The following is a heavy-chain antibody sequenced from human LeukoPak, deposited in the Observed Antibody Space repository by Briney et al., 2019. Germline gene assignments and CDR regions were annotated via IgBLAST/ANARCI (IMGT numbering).Heavy chain of an antibody. CDR3: ARHPLRDDFWSGYLMHAFDI. CDR2: VYYNGNT. V-gene: IGHV4-59*08. D-gene: IGHD3-3*01. Sequence: PSETLSLTCTVSGGSITSYYWSWIRQPPGKGLEWIGYVYYNGNTNYNPSLKSRVTISVDTSKNQFSLKLSSVTAADTAVYYCARHPLRDDFWSGYLMHAFDIWGQGTMVTVSS. J-gene: IGHJ3*02. CDR1: GGSITSYY.